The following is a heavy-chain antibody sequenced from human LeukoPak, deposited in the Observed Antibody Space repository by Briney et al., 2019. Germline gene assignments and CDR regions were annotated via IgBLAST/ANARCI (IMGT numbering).Heavy chain of an antibody. CDR1: GFTFRNHF. Sequence: PGGSLRLSCVVSGFTFRNHFMNWVRQAPGKGLEWVSYISSSSNTIYYADSVKGRFIISRDNAKNSLFLQMNSLRDEDTAVYYCARGPSIAARYDAFDIWGQGTMVTVSS. V-gene: IGHV3-48*02. CDR2: ISSSSNTI. J-gene: IGHJ3*02. CDR3: ARGPSIAARYDAFDI. D-gene: IGHD6-6*01.